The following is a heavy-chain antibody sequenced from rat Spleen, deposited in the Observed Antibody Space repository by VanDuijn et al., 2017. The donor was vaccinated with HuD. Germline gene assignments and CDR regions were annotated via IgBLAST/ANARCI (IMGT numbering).Heavy chain of an antibody. Sequence: EVQLVESDGGLVQPGRSLKLSCAASGFTFSNYGMAWVRQTPTKGLEWVASISPGGGNTYYRDSVKGRFTVSRDNAKSTLYLQMDSLRSEDTATFYCVRQDTSGYSNWFTYWGQGTLVTVSS. D-gene: IGHD4-3*01. V-gene: IGHV5S13*01. CDR2: ISPGGGNT. CDR1: GFTFSNYG. J-gene: IGHJ3*01. CDR3: VRQDTSGYSNWFTY.